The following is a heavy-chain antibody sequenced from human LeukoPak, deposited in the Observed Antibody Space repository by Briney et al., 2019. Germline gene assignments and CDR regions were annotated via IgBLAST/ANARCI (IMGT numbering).Heavy chain of an antibody. Sequence: KPSETLSLTCTVSGYSISSGYYWGWIRQPPGKGLEWIGSIYHSGSTNYNPSLKSRVIISVDTSKNQFSLKLNSVTAADTAVYYCARVDGSCSGGSCPSGNWFDPWGQGTLVTVSS. D-gene: IGHD2-15*01. J-gene: IGHJ5*02. CDR2: IYHSGST. V-gene: IGHV4-38-2*02. CDR1: GYSISSGYY. CDR3: ARVDGSCSGGSCPSGNWFDP.